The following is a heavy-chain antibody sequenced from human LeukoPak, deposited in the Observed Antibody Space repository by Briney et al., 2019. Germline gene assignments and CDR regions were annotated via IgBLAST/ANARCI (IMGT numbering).Heavy chain of an antibody. CDR1: GGTFSSYA. CDR2: IIPIFGTA. V-gene: IGHV1-69*13. CDR3: ARTAYCGGDCLDY. D-gene: IGHD2-21*02. Sequence: SVKVSCKASGGTFSSYAISWVRQAPGQGLEWMGGIIPIFGTANYAQKFQGRVTITADESTSTAYMELSSLRSEDTAVYYCARTAYCGGDCLDYWGQGTRVTVSS. J-gene: IGHJ4*02.